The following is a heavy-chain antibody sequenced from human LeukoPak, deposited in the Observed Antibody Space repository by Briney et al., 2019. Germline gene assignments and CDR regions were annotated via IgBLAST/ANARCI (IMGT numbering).Heavy chain of an antibody. J-gene: IGHJ4*02. Sequence: GGSLRLSCAASGFTFSSYAMSWVRQAPGKGLEWVGRIKSKTDGGTTDYAAPVKGRFTISRDDSKNTLYLQMNSLKTEDTAVYYCTTDGTWGLCANDWGQGTLVTVSS. CDR1: GFTFSSYA. V-gene: IGHV3-15*01. CDR2: IKSKTDGGTT. CDR3: TTDGTWGLCAND. D-gene: IGHD4/OR15-4a*01.